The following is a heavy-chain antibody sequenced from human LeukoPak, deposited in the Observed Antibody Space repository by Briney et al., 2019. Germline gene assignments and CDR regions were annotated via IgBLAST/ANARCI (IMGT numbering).Heavy chain of an antibody. Sequence: GGSLRLSCTAYGFTFTNAWMNWVRQAPGKGLEWVGRVKSESDGGTTDYAAPVKGRFTISRDDSKNTLYLQMNSLKTEDTAVYYCITLTMLLIHPDYWGRGALVTVSS. J-gene: IGHJ4*02. D-gene: IGHD2-8*01. CDR1: GFTFTNAW. CDR3: ITLTMLLIHPDY. CDR2: VKSESDGGTT. V-gene: IGHV3-15*07.